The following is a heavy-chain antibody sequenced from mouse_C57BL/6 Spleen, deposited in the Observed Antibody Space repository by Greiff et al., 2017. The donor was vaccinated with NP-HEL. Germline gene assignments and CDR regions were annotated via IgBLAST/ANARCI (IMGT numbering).Heavy chain of an antibody. CDR1: GYTFTSYW. CDR3: ARMGNGSSPYWYFDV. V-gene: IGHV1-53*01. CDR2: INPSNGGT. J-gene: IGHJ1*03. D-gene: IGHD1-1*01. Sequence: QVHVKQPGTELVKPGASVKLSCKASGYTFTSYWMHWVKQRPGQGLEWIGNINPSNGGTNYNEKFKSKATLTVDKSSSTAYMQLSSLTSEDSAVYYCARMGNGSSPYWYFDVWGTGTTVTVSS.